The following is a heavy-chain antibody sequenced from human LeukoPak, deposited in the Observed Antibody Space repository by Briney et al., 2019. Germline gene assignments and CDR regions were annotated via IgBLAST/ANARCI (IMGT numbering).Heavy chain of an antibody. CDR3: AKDHIVVVPAYYFDY. J-gene: IGHJ4*02. V-gene: IGHV3-23*01. Sequence: PGGSLRLSCAVSGFTFSSYAMSWVRQAPGKGLEWVSAISGSGGSTYYADSVKGRFTISRDNSKNTLYLQMNSLRAEDTAVYYCAKDHIVVVPAYYFDYWGQGTLVTVSS. CDR2: ISGSGGST. CDR1: GFTFSSYA. D-gene: IGHD2-2*01.